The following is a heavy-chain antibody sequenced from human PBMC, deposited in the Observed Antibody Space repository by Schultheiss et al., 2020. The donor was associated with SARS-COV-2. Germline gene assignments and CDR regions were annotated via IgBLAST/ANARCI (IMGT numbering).Heavy chain of an antibody. CDR1: GFTFSRHG. J-gene: IGHJ3*02. D-gene: IGHD2-21*02. V-gene: IGHV3-33*01. Sequence: GESLKISCAASGFTFSRHGMHWVRQAPGKGLEWVAVIWYDGSNKYYADSVKGRFTISRDNSKNTLYLQMNSLRAEDTAVYYCARDGPCGGDCYSYVGAFDIWGQGTMVTVSS. CDR2: IWYDGSNK. CDR3: ARDGPCGGDCYSYVGAFDI.